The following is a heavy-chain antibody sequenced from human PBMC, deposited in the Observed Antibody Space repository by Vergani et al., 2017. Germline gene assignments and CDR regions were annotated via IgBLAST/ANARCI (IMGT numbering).Heavy chain of an antibody. V-gene: IGHV3-9*03. D-gene: IGHD6-13*01. J-gene: IGHJ4*02. CDR3: AKGGIAAAGPFDY. Sequence: EVQLVGSGGGLVQPGRSLRLFRAASGFTLDDYAMHWVRQAPGKGLGWGSGISWNSGSRGYADSGKGRFTISRDNDKNSLYLQMNSLRAEDMALYYCAKGGIAAAGPFDYWGQGTLVTVSS. CDR2: ISWNSGSR. CDR1: GFTLDDYA.